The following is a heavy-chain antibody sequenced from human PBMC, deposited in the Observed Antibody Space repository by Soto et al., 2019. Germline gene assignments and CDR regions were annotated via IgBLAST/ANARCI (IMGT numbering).Heavy chain of an antibody. D-gene: IGHD6-13*01. CDR1: SGSISSSNW. Sequence: SETLSLTCAVSSGSISSSNWWSWVRQPPGKGLEWIGEIYHSGSTNYNPSLKSRVTISVDKSKNQFSLKLSSVTAADTAVYYCARGVESPTAGSFGALGFDPWGQGTLVTVSS. V-gene: IGHV4-4*02. J-gene: IGHJ5*02. CDR3: ARGVESPTAGSFGALGFDP. CDR2: IYHSGST.